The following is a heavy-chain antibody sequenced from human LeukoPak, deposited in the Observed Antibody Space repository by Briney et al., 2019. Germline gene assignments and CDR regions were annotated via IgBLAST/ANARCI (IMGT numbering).Heavy chain of an antibody. Sequence: GGSLRLSCGASGFNFSTYAMHWVRQAPGKGLEWVANIKQDGSEKYYVASVKGRFTISRDNAKNSLYLQMNSLRAEDTAVYYCARRPSQLELHGFDYWGQGTLVTVSS. J-gene: IGHJ4*02. CDR1: GFNFSTYA. CDR2: IKQDGSEK. D-gene: IGHD1-7*01. V-gene: IGHV3-7*01. CDR3: ARRPSQLELHGFDY.